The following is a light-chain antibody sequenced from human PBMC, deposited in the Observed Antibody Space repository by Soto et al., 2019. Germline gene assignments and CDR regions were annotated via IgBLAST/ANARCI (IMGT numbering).Light chain of an antibody. CDR1: QSVSSTY. Sequence: EIVLTQSPGTLSLSPGERATLSCRASQSVSSTYLAWYQQKPGQAPRLLIHGASSRATGIPDRFSGSGSGTDFTLTISRLEPEDFAVYYCQQYGNSPSTFGPGTKVDIK. CDR2: GAS. V-gene: IGKV3-20*01. CDR3: QQYGNSPST. J-gene: IGKJ3*01.